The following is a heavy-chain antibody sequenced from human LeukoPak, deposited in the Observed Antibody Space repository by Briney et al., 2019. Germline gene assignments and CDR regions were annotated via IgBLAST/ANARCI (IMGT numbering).Heavy chain of an antibody. Sequence: GGSLRLSCAVSGFTVSSSYMSWVRQAPGKGLEWVSVIYSGGSTYYADSVKGRFTISRDNSKNTLYLQMNSLRAEDTAVYYCATERVDKYSSGYFDYWGQGTLVTVSS. CDR2: IYSGGST. CDR3: ATERVDKYSSGYFDY. D-gene: IGHD6-19*01. J-gene: IGHJ4*02. V-gene: IGHV3-66*01. CDR1: GFTVSSSY.